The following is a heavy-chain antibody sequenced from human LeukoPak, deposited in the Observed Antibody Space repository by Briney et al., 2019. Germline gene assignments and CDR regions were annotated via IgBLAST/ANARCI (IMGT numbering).Heavy chain of an antibody. CDR3: ASSPSPSDYYYYCGMDV. D-gene: IGHD1-26*01. Sequence: SETLSLTCTVSGGSISSYYWSWIRQPPGKGLEWIGYIYYSGSTNYNPSLKSRVTISVDTSKNQFSLKLSSVTAADTAVYYCASSPSPSDYYYYCGMDVWGQGTTVTVSS. CDR2: IYYSGST. J-gene: IGHJ6*02. CDR1: GGSISSYY. V-gene: IGHV4-59*01.